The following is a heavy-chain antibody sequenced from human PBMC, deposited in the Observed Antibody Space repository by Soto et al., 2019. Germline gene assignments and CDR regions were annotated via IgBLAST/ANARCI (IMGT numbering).Heavy chain of an antibody. V-gene: IGHV4-59*01. J-gene: IGHJ5*02. CDR3: ARAVAYCGGECYTGWFDP. Sequence: PSETLSLTCTVSGGSISSYYWSWIRQPPGKGLEWIGYIYYSGSTNYNPSLKSRVTISVDTSKNQFSLKLSSVTAADTAVYYCARAVAYCGGECYTGWFDPWGQGTLVTVSS. D-gene: IGHD2-21*01. CDR2: IYYSGST. CDR1: GGSISSYY.